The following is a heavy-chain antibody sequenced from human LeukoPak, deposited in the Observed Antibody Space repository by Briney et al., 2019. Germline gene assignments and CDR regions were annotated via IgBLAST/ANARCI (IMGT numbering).Heavy chain of an antibody. V-gene: IGHV3-7*01. CDR3: ARVRGSYCLDY. J-gene: IGHJ4*02. CDR2: IKQDGSEK. Sequence: PGGSLRLSCEASGFTFSSYWMSWVRQAPGEGLEWVANIKQDGSEKYYVDSVKGRFTISRDNARNSLYLQMNSLRAEDTAVYYCARVRGSYCLDYWGQGTLVTVSS. CDR1: GFTFSSYW. D-gene: IGHD3-16*01.